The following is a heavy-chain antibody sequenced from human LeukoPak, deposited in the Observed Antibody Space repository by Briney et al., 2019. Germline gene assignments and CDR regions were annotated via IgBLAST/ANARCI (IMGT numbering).Heavy chain of an antibody. J-gene: IGHJ2*01. CDR1: GFTFSTYD. CDR2: ITTTGDT. Sequence: GGSLRLSCAASGFTFSTYDMYWVRQTTGEGLEWVSGITTTGDTYYPGSVKGRFTISRENAKNSLYLQMNSLRAGDTAVYYCATYGDSRRRDWYFDLWGRGTLVTVSS. V-gene: IGHV3-13*04. CDR3: ATYGDSRRRDWYFDL. D-gene: IGHD4-17*01.